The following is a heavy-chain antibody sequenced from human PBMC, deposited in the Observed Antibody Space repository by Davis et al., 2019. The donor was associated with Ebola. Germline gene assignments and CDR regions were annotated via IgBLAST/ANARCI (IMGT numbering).Heavy chain of an antibody. CDR3: AKAAVPTSYTGTYYFDY. CDR1: GFIFSTYG. D-gene: IGHD3-16*02. Sequence: PGGSLTLSCAASGFIFSTYGLHWVRQAPGKGLEWVTFIRHDESKTFYADSVKGRFTISRDNSNNMLYLQINTLSTEDTAVYYCAKAAVPTSYTGTYYFDYWGQGTLVTVSS. CDR2: IRHDESKT. J-gene: IGHJ4*02. V-gene: IGHV3-30*02.